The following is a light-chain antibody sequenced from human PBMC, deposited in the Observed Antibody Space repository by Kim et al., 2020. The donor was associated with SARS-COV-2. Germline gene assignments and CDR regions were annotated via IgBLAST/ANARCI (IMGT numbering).Light chain of an antibody. J-gene: IGKJ1*01. Sequence: LSPGERATLSCHAIQSVTKYLAWYQQKPGQAPRLLIYDISNRAIGIPTRFSGSGSGTDFALPISSLEPEDFAVYYCQQRSNWPRTFGQGTKVDIK. CDR3: QQRSNWPRT. V-gene: IGKV3-11*01. CDR2: DIS. CDR1: QSVTKY.